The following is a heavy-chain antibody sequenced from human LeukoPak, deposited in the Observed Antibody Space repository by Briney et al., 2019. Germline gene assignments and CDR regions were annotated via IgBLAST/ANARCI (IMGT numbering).Heavy chain of an antibody. J-gene: IGHJ3*02. CDR1: GFSFSDYY. CDR3: ARRSDWYDAFDI. CDR2: ISSSGSTI. D-gene: IGHD6-19*01. Sequence: GGSLRLSCAASGFSFSDYYMSRIRQAPGKGLEWVSYISSSGSTIYYGDSVKGRFTISRDNAKNSLYLQMNSLRAEDTAVYYCARRSDWYDAFDIWGQGTMVTVSS. V-gene: IGHV3-11*01.